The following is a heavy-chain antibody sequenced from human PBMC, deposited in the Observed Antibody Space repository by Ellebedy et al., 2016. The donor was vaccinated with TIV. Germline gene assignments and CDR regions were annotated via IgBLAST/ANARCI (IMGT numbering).Heavy chain of an antibody. CDR1: GFTFSNYN. V-gene: IGHV3-21*01. D-gene: IGHD1-26*01. J-gene: IGHJ4*02. CDR2: ISVSGNYI. CDR3: ARGGSYYADY. Sequence: PGGSLRLSCAASGFTFSNYNMNWVRQAPGKGLEWVSSISVSGNYIYYADSVKGRFTISRDNAKDSLYLQMNSLRAEDTAVYYCARGGSYYADYWGQGTLVTVSS.